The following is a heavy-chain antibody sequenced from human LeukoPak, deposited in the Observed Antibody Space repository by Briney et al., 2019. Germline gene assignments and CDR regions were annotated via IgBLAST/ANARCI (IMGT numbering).Heavy chain of an antibody. CDR1: GFTFSRIA. D-gene: IGHD1-1*01. CDR2: IRSNGETV. V-gene: IGHV3-23*01. CDR3: AKGQELDDGVFDS. J-gene: IGHJ4*02. Sequence: PGGSLRLSCAASGFTFSRIAMSWVRQAPGKGLEWVSAIRSNGETVYNADSVKGRFTISRDNPRQTLFLQMSSLRVEDTATYYCAKGQELDDGVFDSWGRGTLVTVSS.